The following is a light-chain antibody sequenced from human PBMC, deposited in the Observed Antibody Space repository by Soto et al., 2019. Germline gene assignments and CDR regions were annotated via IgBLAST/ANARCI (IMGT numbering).Light chain of an antibody. CDR2: EAS. CDR1: QDVGKH. V-gene: IGKV1-33*01. Sequence: DIQMTQSPSSLSASVGDRVTISCQASQDVGKHLNWYQQRPGKAPKILIYEASNLSTGVPSRFSASGSWTDFSFAIMSLQPEDIVTYYCEQYDNLPPLTFGGGTKVEI. J-gene: IGKJ4*01. CDR3: EQYDNLPPLT.